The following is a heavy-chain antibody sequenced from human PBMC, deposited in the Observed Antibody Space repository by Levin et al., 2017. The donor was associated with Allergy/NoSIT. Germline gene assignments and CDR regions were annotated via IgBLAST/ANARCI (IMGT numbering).Heavy chain of an antibody. D-gene: IGHD3-10*01. CDR3: ARGDYYGSGSYGGGAPTPHWYFDL. V-gene: IGHV4-39*01. CDR2: IYYSGST. Sequence: SETLSLTCTVSGGSISSSSYYWGWIRQPPGKGLEWIGGIYYSGSTYYNPSLKSRVTVSVDTSKNQFSLKLSSVTAADTAVYYCARGDYYGSGSYGGGAPTPHWYFDLWGRGTLVTVSS. CDR1: GGSISSSSYY. J-gene: IGHJ2*01.